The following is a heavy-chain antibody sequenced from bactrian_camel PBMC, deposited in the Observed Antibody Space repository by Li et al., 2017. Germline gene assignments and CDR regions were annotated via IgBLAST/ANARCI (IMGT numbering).Heavy chain of an antibody. J-gene: IGHJ4*01. Sequence: VQLVESGGGSALAGGSVRLSCAASGYTYSRDCMGWLRQVPGQEREAVAGIDFPAGSTYYADSVKGRFTISRDNAKNTVYLQMNGLKPEDTAMYSCVADSRLRARCWFASWGPVDYRYRGQGTQVTVS. CDR2: IDFPAGST. CDR3: VADSRLRARCWFASWGPVDYRY. CDR1: GYTYSRDC. V-gene: IGHV3S40*01. D-gene: IGHD4*01.